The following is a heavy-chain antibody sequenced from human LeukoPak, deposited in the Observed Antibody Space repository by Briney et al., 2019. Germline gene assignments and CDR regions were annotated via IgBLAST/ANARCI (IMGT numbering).Heavy chain of an antibody. CDR1: GYTFTSYG. D-gene: IGHD3-22*01. J-gene: IGHJ4*02. CDR2: ISAYNGNT. CDR3: ARALYYGSSGYYGGPASY. V-gene: IGHV1-18*01. Sequence: ASVKVSCKASGYTFTSYGISWVRQAPGQGLEWMGWISAYNGNTNYAQKLQGRVTMTTDTSTSTAYMELRSLRSDDTAVYYCARALYYGSSGYYGGPASYWGQGTLVTVSS.